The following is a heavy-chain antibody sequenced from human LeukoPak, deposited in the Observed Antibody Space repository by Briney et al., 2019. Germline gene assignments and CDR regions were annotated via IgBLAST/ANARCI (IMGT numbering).Heavy chain of an antibody. CDR1: GFTFGIYW. V-gene: IGHV3-7*01. J-gene: IGHJ4*02. D-gene: IGHD4-17*01. Sequence: PGGSLRLSCAASGFTFGIYWMSWVRQAPGKGLEWVANIKQDGSEKYYVDSVKGRFIISRDNAKNSLYLQMNSLRAEDTAVYYCATQHYGLFDYWGQGTLVTVSS. CDR2: IKQDGSEK. CDR3: ATQHYGLFDY.